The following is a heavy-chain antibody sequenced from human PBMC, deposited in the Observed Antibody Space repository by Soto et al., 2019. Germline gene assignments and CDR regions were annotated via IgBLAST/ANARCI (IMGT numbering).Heavy chain of an antibody. V-gene: IGHV1-2*04. CDR1: GYTFTGYY. J-gene: IGHJ4*02. D-gene: IGHD4-17*01. CDR3: ARVGDYGDFVFDY. Sequence: ASVKVSCKASGYTFTGYYMHWVRQAPGQGLEWMGWINPNSGGTNYAQKFQGWVTMTRDTSISTAYMELSRLRSDDTAVYYCARVGDYGDFVFDYWGQGTLVTVSS. CDR2: INPNSGGT.